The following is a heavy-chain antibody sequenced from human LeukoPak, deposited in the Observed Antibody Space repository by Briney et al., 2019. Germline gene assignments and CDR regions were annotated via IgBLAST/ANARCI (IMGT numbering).Heavy chain of an antibody. V-gene: IGHV4-34*01. CDR3: ARLRRSSTTLGRDYYYYYYMDV. J-gene: IGHJ6*03. CDR1: GGSFSGYY. D-gene: IGHD2-2*01. CDR2: INHSGST. Sequence: SETLSLTCAVYGGSFSGYYWSWIRQPPGKGLEWIGEINHSGSTNYNPSLKSRVTISVDTSKNQFSLKLSSVTAADTAVHYCARLRRSSTTLGRDYYYYYYMDVWGKGTTVTVSS.